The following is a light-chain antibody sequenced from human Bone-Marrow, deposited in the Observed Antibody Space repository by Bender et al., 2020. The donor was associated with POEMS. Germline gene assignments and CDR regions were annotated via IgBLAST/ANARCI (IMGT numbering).Light chain of an antibody. J-gene: IGLJ1*01. CDR1: SSNIGNPG. CDR3: CSYATGVSFSYV. V-gene: IGLV1-36*01. Sequence: QSVVTQPPSLSEAPRQSVTISCSGSSSNIGNPGVNWYQQLPGEAPKLLIYYDDLLTPGVSDRFSASKSGTSAALAISELQSEDEADYYCCSYATGVSFSYVFGTGTKVTVL. CDR2: YDD.